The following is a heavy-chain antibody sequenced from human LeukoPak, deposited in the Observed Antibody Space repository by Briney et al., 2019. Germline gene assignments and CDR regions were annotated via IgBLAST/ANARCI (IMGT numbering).Heavy chain of an antibody. D-gene: IGHD5-18*01. CDR2: ISYDGSNK. Sequence: GGSLRLSCAASGFTFSSYAMHWVRQAPGKGLEWVAVISYDGSNKYYADSAKGRFTISRDNSKNTLYLQMNSLRAEDTAVYYCAKSSGIQLWYLDYWGQGTLVTVSS. CDR1: GFTFSSYA. CDR3: AKSSGIQLWYLDY. J-gene: IGHJ4*02. V-gene: IGHV3-30-3*02.